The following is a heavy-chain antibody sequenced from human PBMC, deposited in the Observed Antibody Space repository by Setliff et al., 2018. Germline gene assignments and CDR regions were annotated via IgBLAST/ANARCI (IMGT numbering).Heavy chain of an antibody. CDR1: GFTFSSYA. Sequence: PGGSLRLSCAASGFTFSSYAMLWVRQAPGKGLEWVAVISYDGSNKYYADSVKGRFTISRDNSKNTLYLQMNSRRAEDTAVYYCARGGTPYESSGYFFTPPDNWGQGTLVTVSS. D-gene: IGHD3-22*01. J-gene: IGHJ4*02. CDR3: ARGGTPYESSGYFFTPPDN. CDR2: ISYDGSNK. V-gene: IGHV3-30-3*01.